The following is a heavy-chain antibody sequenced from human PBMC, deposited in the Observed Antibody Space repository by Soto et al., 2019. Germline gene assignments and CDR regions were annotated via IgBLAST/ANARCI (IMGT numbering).Heavy chain of an antibody. CDR1: GFPFNSYS. V-gene: IGHV3-23*01. CDR3: AKDRGMTTVTFHAFQS. D-gene: IGHD4-17*01. J-gene: IGHJ1*01. CDR2: IIGSGDST. Sequence: EVELLESGGGLVQPGGSLRLSCAASGFPFNSYSMSWVRQAPGKGLEWVSGIIGSGDSTYYVDSVKGRFIISRDNSKNMMYLQMNSLRAGDTAIYYCAKDRGMTTVTFHAFQSWGQGTLVTVSS.